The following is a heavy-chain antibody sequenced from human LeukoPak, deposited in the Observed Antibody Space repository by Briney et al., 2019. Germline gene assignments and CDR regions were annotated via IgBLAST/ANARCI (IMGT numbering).Heavy chain of an antibody. CDR2: INPNSGGT. J-gene: IGHJ5*02. D-gene: IGHD4-11*01. V-gene: IGHV1-2*02. Sequence: ASVKVSCKASGYTFTGYYIHWVRQAPGQGLECVGWINPNSGGTNYAQKLQGRVTMTTDTSTSTAYMELRSLRSDDTAVYYCARDLYRDSLPVSWFDPWGQGTLVTVSS. CDR3: ARDLYRDSLPVSWFDP. CDR1: GYTFTGYY.